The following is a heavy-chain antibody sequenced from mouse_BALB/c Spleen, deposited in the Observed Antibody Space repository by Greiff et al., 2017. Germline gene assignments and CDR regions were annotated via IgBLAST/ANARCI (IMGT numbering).Heavy chain of an antibody. CDR2: ISYSGST. V-gene: IGHV3-2*02. Sequence: DVKLQESGPGLVKPSQSLSLTCTVTGYSITSDYAWNWIRQFPGNKLEWMGYISYSGSTSYNPSLKSRISITRDTSKNQFFLQLNSVTTEDTATYYCARGYDGGAWFAYWGQGTLVTVSA. D-gene: IGHD2-2*01. J-gene: IGHJ3*01. CDR1: GYSITSDYA. CDR3: ARGYDGGAWFAY.